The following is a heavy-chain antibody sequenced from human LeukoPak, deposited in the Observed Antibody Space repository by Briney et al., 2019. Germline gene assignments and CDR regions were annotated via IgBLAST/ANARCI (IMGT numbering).Heavy chain of an antibody. V-gene: IGHV3-20*04. Sequence: GGSLRLSCAASGFTFDEYGMSWVRQAPGKGLEWVSGINWNGGSTGYADSVKGRFTISRDNAKNSLYLQMNSLRAEDTALYYCARVAYCGGDCYTDYYYYYMDVWGKGTTVTVSS. D-gene: IGHD2-21*02. CDR2: INWNGGST. CDR1: GFTFDEYG. CDR3: ARVAYCGGDCYTDYYYYYMDV. J-gene: IGHJ6*03.